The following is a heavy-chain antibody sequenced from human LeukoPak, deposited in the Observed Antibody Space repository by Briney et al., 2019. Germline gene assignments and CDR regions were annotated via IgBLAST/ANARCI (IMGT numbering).Heavy chain of an antibody. CDR2: ISYDGSNK. CDR3: ARFTPRWDAFDI. CDR1: GFTFSSYA. Sequence: GRSLRLSCAASGFTFSSYAMHWVRQAPGKGLEWVAVISYDGSNKYYADSVKGRFTISRDNSKNTLYLQMNSLRAEDTAVYYCARFTPRWDAFDIWGQGTMVTVPS. V-gene: IGHV3-30-3*01. J-gene: IGHJ3*02. D-gene: IGHD4-23*01.